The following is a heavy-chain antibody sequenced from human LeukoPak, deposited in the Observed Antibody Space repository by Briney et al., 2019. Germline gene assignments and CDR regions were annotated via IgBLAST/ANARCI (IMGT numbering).Heavy chain of an antibody. CDR1: GGSISSYY. J-gene: IGHJ4*02. CDR3: ARGSYRTFLDY. Sequence: SETLSLTCTVSGGSISSYYWSWIRQPPGKGLEWIGYIYYSGSTNYNPSLKSRVTISVDTSKNQFSLKLSSVTAADTAVYYCARGSYRTFLDYWGQGTLVTVSS. V-gene: IGHV4-59*12. D-gene: IGHD1-26*01. CDR2: IYYSGST.